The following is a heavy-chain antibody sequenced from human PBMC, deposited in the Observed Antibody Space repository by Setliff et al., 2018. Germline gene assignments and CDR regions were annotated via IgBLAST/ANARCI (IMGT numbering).Heavy chain of an antibody. CDR3: AREVWTIYDKSWSGYTDL. D-gene: IGHD3-3*01. CDR1: GFTISNYW. Sequence: GGSLRLSCVASGFTISNYWMAWVRQAPGKGLEWVADIRQDGTNKYYMDSVEGRFTISRDNSKNSVYLQMNSLRAEDTALYHCAREVWTIYDKSWSGYTDLRGQGTQVTVSS. V-gene: IGHV3-7*03. J-gene: IGHJ5*02. CDR2: IRQDGTNK.